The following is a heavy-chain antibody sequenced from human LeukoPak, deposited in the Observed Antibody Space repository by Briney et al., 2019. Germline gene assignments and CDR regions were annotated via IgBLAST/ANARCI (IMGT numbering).Heavy chain of an antibody. CDR3: ARAVAGTEGWFNS. Sequence: SQTLSLTCAISGDSVSSDSAAWNWIRQSPSRGLEWLGRTYYRSKWYNDYSASVKSRITINPDTSKNQFSLQLNSVTPGDTAVYYCARAVAGTEGWFNSWGQGTLVTVSS. V-gene: IGHV6-1*01. CDR1: GDSVSSDSAA. D-gene: IGHD1-1*01. CDR2: TYYRSKWYN. J-gene: IGHJ5*01.